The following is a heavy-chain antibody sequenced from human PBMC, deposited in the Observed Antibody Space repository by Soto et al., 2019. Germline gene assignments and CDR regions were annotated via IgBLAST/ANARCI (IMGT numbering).Heavy chain of an antibody. V-gene: IGHV3-53*01. CDR3: ARGRTAGTTSDY. D-gene: IGHD1-1*01. CDR1: GFSVSDNY. J-gene: IGHJ4*02. Sequence: EVQLVESGGGLIQPGGSLRLSCAASGFSVSDNYMSGVRRAPGKGLEWVSVIHSGGNTYHADSVKGRFTISRDNSKNTLFLQMNSLRVEDTAVYYCARGRTAGTTSDYWGQGTLVTVSS. CDR2: IHSGGNT.